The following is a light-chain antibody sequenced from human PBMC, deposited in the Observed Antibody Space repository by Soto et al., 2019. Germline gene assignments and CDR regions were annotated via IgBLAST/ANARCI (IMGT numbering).Light chain of an antibody. CDR3: CSYTSSATYV. J-gene: IGLJ1*01. Sequence: QSALIQPPSVSGSPGQSVTISCTGTSSDVGSYDYVSWYQQHPGTVPKPMIYNVTTQPSGVPDRFSGSRSGNSASMTISGLQAEDEADYSCCSYTSSATYVFETGTQLTVL. CDR2: NVT. CDR1: SSDVGSYDY. V-gene: IGLV2-11*01.